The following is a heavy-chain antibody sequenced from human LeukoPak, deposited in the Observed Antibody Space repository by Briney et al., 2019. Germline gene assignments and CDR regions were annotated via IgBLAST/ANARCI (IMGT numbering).Heavy chain of an antibody. Sequence: SETLSLTCAVYGGSFSGYYWNWIRQPPGKRLEWIGEINHSGSTKYNPSLKSRVTISVDTSNNQFSLNVSSVTAADTAVYYCASGQYYFDYWGQGTLVTVSS. CDR1: GGSFSGYY. CDR3: ASGQYYFDY. CDR2: INHSGST. J-gene: IGHJ4*02. V-gene: IGHV4-34*01.